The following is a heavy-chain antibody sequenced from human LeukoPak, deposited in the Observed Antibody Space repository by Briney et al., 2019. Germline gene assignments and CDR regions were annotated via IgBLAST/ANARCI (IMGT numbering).Heavy chain of an antibody. CDR2: IKQDGSEK. J-gene: IGHJ4*02. V-gene: IGHV3-7*01. CDR1: GFTFSSYW. CDR3: ARGRDYDSSGYYYERPEYYFDY. D-gene: IGHD3-22*01. Sequence: GGSLRLSCAASGFTFSSYWMSWVRQAPGKGLEWVANIKQDGSEKYYVDSVKGRFTISRDNAKNSLYLQTNSLRAEDTAVYYCARGRDYDSSGYYYERPEYYFDYWGQGTLVTVSS.